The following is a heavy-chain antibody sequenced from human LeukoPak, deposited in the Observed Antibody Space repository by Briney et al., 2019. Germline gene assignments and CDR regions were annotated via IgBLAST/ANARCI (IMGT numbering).Heavy chain of an antibody. CDR3: AKLSQWSKAFDI. CDR1: GYTFTGYH. CDR2: INPNSGGT. V-gene: IGHV1-2*02. Sequence: ASVKVSCKASGYTFTGYHMHWVRQAPGQGLEWMGWINPNSGGTNYAQKFQGRVTMTRDTSISTAYMELSRLRSDDTAVYYCAKLSQWSKAFDIWGQGTMVTVSS. J-gene: IGHJ3*02. D-gene: IGHD2/OR15-2a*01.